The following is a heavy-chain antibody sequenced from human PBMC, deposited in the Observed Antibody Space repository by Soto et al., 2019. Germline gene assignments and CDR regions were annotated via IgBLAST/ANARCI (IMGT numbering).Heavy chain of an antibody. D-gene: IGHD3-22*01. Sequence: PSETLSLTCNVSGGSISSSTYYWGWIRQPPGKGLEWIASIYYSGSTYYNPSLKSRVSMSVDTPKNQFSLKLSSVTAADTAVYFCARLRYDSSGYYWFDPWGQGTQVTVSS. V-gene: IGHV4-39*01. J-gene: IGHJ5*02. CDR1: GGSISSSTYY. CDR2: IYYSGST. CDR3: ARLRYDSSGYYWFDP.